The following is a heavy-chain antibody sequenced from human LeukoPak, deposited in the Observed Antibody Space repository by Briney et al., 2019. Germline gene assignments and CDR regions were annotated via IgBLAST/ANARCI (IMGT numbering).Heavy chain of an antibody. V-gene: IGHV4-38-2*02. D-gene: IGHD3-22*01. CDR1: GYSFSSGYY. CDR3: ARDRDSSGLRDFDL. J-gene: IGHJ2*01. Sequence: PSETLSLTCAVSGYSFSSGYYWGWIRQPPGKGLEWIGSIYHSGSTYYNPSLKSRVTISVDTSKNQFSLKLSSVTAADTAVYYCARDRDSSGLRDFDLWGRGTLVTVSA. CDR2: IYHSGST.